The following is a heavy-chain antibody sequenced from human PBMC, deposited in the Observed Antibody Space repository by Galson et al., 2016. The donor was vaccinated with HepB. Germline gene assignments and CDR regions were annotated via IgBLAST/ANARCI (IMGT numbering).Heavy chain of an antibody. D-gene: IGHD6-25*01. CDR2: VFHTGST. V-gene: IGHV4-39*01. Sequence: ETLSLTCTVSGASISNSNYHWGWIRQPPGKGLEWIADVFHTGSTYYNPSLQSRVTISADTSRNQFSLRLRSVTAADTAVYFCASRYTAAAAYYFDPWGQGTLVTVSS. J-gene: IGHJ5*02. CDR1: GASISNSNYH. CDR3: ASRYTAAAAYYFDP.